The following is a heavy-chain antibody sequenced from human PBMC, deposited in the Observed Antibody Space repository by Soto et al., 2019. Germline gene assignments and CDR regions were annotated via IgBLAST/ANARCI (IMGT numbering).Heavy chain of an antibody. D-gene: IGHD2-2*01. CDR3: AKGRSSSPMGYDYGMDV. CDR1: RVAFSKFI. Sequence: QAQLEQSGGEVKKPGSSVKVSCKASRVAFSKFIVTWVRQAPGLGLEWVGGIIPIFGTANYAQKFQGRVTITADETTSTSYMEVNNLRSADTALYYCAKGRSSSPMGYDYGMDVWGQGTTVTVSS. J-gene: IGHJ6*02. V-gene: IGHV1-69*01. CDR2: IIPIFGTA.